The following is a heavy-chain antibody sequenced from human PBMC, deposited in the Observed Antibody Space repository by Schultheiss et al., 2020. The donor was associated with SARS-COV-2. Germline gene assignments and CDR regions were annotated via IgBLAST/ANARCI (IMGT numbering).Heavy chain of an antibody. CDR1: GGTFSSYA. CDR2: IIPILGIA. V-gene: IGHV1-69*04. J-gene: IGHJ5*02. CDR3: ACQSPWVVQYSSSTQRFDP. Sequence: SVKVSCKASGGTFSSYAISWVRQAPGQGLEWMGRIIPILGIANYAQKFQGRVTITAYKSTSTAYMELSSLRSEDTAVYYCACQSPWVVQYSSSTQRFDPWGQGTLVTVAS. D-gene: IGHD6-6*01.